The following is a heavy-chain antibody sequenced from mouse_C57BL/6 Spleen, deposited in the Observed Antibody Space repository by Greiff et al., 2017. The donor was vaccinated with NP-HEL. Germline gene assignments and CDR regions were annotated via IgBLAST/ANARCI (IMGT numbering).Heavy chain of an antibody. D-gene: IGHD1-1*01. CDR2: IYPRSGNT. Sequence: VQLQQSGAELARPGASVKLSCKASGYTFTSYGISWVKQRTGQGLEWIGEIYPRSGNTYYNEKFKGKATLTADKSSSTAYMELRSLTSEDSAVYFCAREETTVVDWYFDVWGTGTTVTVSS. CDR1: GYTFTSYG. CDR3: AREETTVVDWYFDV. V-gene: IGHV1-81*01. J-gene: IGHJ1*03.